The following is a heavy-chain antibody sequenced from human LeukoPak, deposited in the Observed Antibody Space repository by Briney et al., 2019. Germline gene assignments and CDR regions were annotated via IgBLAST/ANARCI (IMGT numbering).Heavy chain of an antibody. Sequence: PGGSLRLSCAASGFTFSSYAMHWVRQAPGKGLEWVAVISYDGSNKYYADSVKGRFTISRDNSKNTLYLQMSSLRAEDTAVYYCAREGVSMTTVTYYYYGMDVWGQGTTVTVSS. CDR3: AREGVSMTTVTYYYYGMDV. J-gene: IGHJ6*02. D-gene: IGHD4-17*01. CDR1: GFTFSSYA. CDR2: ISYDGSNK. V-gene: IGHV3-30-3*01.